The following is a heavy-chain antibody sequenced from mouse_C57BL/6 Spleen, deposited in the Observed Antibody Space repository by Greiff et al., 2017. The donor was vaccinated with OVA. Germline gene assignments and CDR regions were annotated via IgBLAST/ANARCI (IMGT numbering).Heavy chain of an antibody. D-gene: IGHD1-1*02. CDR1: GYAFSSYW. CDR3: AREVATDWYFDV. Sequence: VQLQQSGAELVKPGASVKISCKASGYAFSSYWMNWVKQRPGKGLEWIGQIYPGDGDTNYNGQFKGKATLTADKSSSTAYMQLSSLTSEDSAVYFCAREVATDWYFDVWGTGTTVTVSS. CDR2: IYPGDGDT. V-gene: IGHV1-80*01. J-gene: IGHJ1*03.